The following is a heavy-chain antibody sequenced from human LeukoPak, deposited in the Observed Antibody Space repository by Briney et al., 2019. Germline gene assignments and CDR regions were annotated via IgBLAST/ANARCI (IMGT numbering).Heavy chain of an antibody. CDR1: GGSISSRNFF. CDR2: ISYSGST. Sequence: SETLSLTCTVSGGSISSRNFFWGWIRQAPGKGLDWIGSISYSGSTSYSPSLKSRLTISMDTPKNQFSLNLNSVTAADTAVYYCASATLSSLNWFDSWGQGALVTVSS. CDR3: ASATLSSLNWFDS. J-gene: IGHJ5*01. D-gene: IGHD2-8*01. V-gene: IGHV4-39*01.